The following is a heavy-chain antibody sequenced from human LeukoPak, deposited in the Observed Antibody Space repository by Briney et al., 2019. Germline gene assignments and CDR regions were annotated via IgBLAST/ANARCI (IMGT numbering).Heavy chain of an antibody. CDR1: GFTFSSYS. J-gene: IGHJ4*02. Sequence: GGSLRLSCAASGFTFSSYSMNWVRQAPGKGLEWVSSISSSSSYIYYADSVKGRFTISRDNAKNSLYLQMNSLRAEDTAVYYCARTDYGGNGYFDYWGQGTLVTVSS. CDR2: ISSSSSYI. V-gene: IGHV3-21*01. CDR3: ARTDYGGNGYFDY. D-gene: IGHD4-23*01.